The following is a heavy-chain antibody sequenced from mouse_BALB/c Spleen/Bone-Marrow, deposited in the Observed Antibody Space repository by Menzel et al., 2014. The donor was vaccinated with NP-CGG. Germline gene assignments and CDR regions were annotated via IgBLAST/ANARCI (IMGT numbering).Heavy chain of an antibody. V-gene: IGHV1S81*02. D-gene: IGHD1-1*01. CDR1: GYTFTSYY. CDR3: TRSNYGYWFFDV. J-gene: IGHJ1*01. CDR2: INPSNGGT. Sequence: LVESGAELVKPGASVKLSCKASGYTFTSYYMYWVKQRPGQGLVWIGEINPSNGGTNFNEKFKSKATLTVDKSSNTAYVQLSSLTSEDSAVYHCTRSNYGYWFFDVWGAGTTVTVSS.